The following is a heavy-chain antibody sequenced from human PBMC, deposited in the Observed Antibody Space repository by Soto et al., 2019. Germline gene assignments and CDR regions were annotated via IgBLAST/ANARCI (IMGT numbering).Heavy chain of an antibody. Sequence: QVQLVQSGAEVKKPGSSVKVSCKASGGTFSSYTISWVRQAPGQGLEWMGRIIPILGIANYAQKFQGRVTITADKSTSTAYMELSSLRSEDTAVYYCARDCSSTSCPGDVWGQGTTVTVSS. V-gene: IGHV1-69*08. CDR2: IIPILGIA. J-gene: IGHJ6*02. CDR1: GGTFSSYT. D-gene: IGHD2-2*01. CDR3: ARDCSSTSCPGDV.